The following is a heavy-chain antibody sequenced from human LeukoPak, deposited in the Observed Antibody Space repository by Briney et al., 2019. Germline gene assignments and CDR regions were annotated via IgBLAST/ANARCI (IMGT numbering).Heavy chain of an antibody. CDR1: GGSISSYY. CDR2: IYYSGST. V-gene: IGHV4-59*01. CDR3: ARDVRVRTNVLRYFDWTPRSVGFDP. Sequence: SETLSLTCTVSGGSISSYYWSWIRQPPGKGLEWIGYIYYSGSTNYNPSLKSRVTISVDTSKNQFSLKLSSVTAADTAVYYCARDVRVRTNVLRYFDWTPRSVGFDPWGQGTLVTVSS. D-gene: IGHD3-9*01. J-gene: IGHJ5*02.